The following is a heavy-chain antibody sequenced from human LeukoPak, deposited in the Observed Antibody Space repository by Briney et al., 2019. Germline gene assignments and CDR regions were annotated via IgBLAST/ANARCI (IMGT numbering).Heavy chain of an antibody. D-gene: IGHD5-12*01. J-gene: IGHJ6*03. CDR3: ARVIEATSLYYYYYYMDV. CDR2: INPNSGGT. V-gene: IGHV1-2*02. Sequence: ASVKVSCKATGYTFTGYYMHWVRPAPGQGLEWMGWINPNSGGTNYAQKFQGRVTMTRDTSISTAYMELSRLRSDDTAVYYRARVIEATSLYYYYYYMDVWGKGTTVTVSS. CDR1: GYTFTGYY.